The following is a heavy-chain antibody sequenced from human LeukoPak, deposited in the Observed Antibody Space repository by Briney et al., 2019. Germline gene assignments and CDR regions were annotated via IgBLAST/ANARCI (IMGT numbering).Heavy chain of an antibody. J-gene: IGHJ4*02. CDR3: AKDSSRYGGNSAWLPGYFDY. Sequence: GGSLRLSCAASGFTFSSYGMHWVRQAPGKGLEWVAFIRYDGSNKYYADSVKGRFTISRDNSKNTLYLQMNSLRAEDTAVYYCAKDSSRYGGNSAWLPGYFDYWGQGTLVTVSS. CDR1: GFTFSSYG. D-gene: IGHD4-23*01. V-gene: IGHV3-30*02. CDR2: IRYDGSNK.